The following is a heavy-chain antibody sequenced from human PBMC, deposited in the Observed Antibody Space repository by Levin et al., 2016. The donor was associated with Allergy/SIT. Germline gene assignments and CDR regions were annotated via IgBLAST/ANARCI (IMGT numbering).Heavy chain of an antibody. CDR2: IGESGAYT. CDR3: SKVMAAGGYWYLDP. Sequence: GESLKISCAASGFTFSSYALTWVRQAPGKGLEWVSSIGESGAYTYYADSVKGRFTISRDDSKNMLYLQMSSLRAEDTAIYFCSKVMAAGGYWYLDPWGRGTLVTVSS. J-gene: IGHJ2*01. D-gene: IGHD6-13*01. V-gene: IGHV3-23*01. CDR1: GFTFSSYA.